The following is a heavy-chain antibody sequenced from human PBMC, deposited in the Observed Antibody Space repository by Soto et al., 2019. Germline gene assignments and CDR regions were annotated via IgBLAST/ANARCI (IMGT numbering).Heavy chain of an antibody. CDR3: ASSGFWSGYYDCGMDV. CDR1: GYSFTSYW. J-gene: IGHJ6*02. D-gene: IGHD3-3*01. CDR2: IDPSDSYT. Sequence: GESLKISCKGSGYSFTSYWISWVRQMPGKGLEWMGRIDPSDSYTNYSPSFQGHVTISADKSISTAYLQWSSLKASDTAMYYCASSGFWSGYYDCGMDVWGQGTTVTVSS. V-gene: IGHV5-10-1*01.